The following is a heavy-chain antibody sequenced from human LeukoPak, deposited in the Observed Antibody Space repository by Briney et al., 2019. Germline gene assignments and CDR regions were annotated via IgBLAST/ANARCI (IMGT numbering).Heavy chain of an antibody. CDR1: GFSFSAYW. V-gene: IGHV3-7*03. D-gene: IGHD2-15*01. CDR2: INPAGSET. Sequence: GGSLRLSCAASGFSFSAYWMTWVRQAPGTGLEWVANINPAGSETYYVDPVKGRFSISRDNAKNLVCLQMNSLRAEDTAVYHCARFGYVAAVDVWGQGTPVTVSS. CDR3: ARFGYVAAVDV. J-gene: IGHJ4*02.